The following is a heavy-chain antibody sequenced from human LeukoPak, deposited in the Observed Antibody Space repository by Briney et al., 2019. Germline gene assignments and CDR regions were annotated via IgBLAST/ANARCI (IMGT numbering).Heavy chain of an antibody. CDR3: ATGAIAVRPFDH. Sequence: PSETLSLTCTVSGASISRYYWTWIRQPAGKGLEWIGRLHTTGNTDYNPSLKNRVTMSVDKSNNQFSLNLTSVTAADSAVYFCATGAIAVRPFDHWGPGTLVTVSS. V-gene: IGHV4-4*07. J-gene: IGHJ4*02. CDR1: GASISRYY. CDR2: LHTTGNT. D-gene: IGHD6-6*01.